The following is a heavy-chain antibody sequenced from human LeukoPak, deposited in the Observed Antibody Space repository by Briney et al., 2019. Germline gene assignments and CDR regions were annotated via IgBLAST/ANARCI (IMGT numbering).Heavy chain of an antibody. CDR3: ARGSRVPAAGLDY. Sequence: RASETLSLTCTVSGGSISSGGYYWSWIRQPPGKGLEWIGYIYHSGSTYYNPSLKSRVTISVDRSKNQFSLKLSSVTAADTAVYYCARGSRVPAAGLDYWGQGTLVTVSS. CDR2: IYHSGST. V-gene: IGHV4-30-2*01. D-gene: IGHD6-13*01. CDR1: GGSISSGGYY. J-gene: IGHJ4*02.